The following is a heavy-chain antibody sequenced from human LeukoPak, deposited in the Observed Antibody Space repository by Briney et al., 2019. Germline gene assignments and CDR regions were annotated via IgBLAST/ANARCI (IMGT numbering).Heavy chain of an antibody. CDR3: VRDGDIVVVITFDS. J-gene: IGHJ4*02. Sequence: GGSLRLSCAASGFTFTNYAMSWVRQAPGKGLEWVSAISGNGGNTSYADSVEGRFTISRDNSKNTLYLQMDRLRVEDSAVYYCVRDGDIVVVITFDSWGQGTLVTVSS. D-gene: IGHD3-22*01. V-gene: IGHV3-23*01. CDR1: GFTFTNYA. CDR2: ISGNGGNT.